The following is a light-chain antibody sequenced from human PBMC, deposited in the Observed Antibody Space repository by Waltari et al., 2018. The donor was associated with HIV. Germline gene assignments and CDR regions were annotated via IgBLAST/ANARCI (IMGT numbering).Light chain of an antibody. CDR1: STNIWSYNL. J-gene: IGLJ2*01. CDR2: EVN. V-gene: IGLV2-23*02. CDR3: CSYAGSSNVV. Sequence: QSALTQSASVSGSPGQSITIYCTGTSTNIWSYNLVSWYQQHPGKAPKVIVDEVNKRPSGVSNRFSGSTSGSTASLTISGLQAEDEADYYCCSYAGSSNVVFGGGTKLTVL.